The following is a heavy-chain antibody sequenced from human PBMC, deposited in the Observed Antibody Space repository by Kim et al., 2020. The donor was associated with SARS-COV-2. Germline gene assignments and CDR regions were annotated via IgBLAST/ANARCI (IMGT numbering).Heavy chain of an antibody. CDR3: AKDLLYVPGRGYFDS. J-gene: IGHJ4*02. Sequence: ADSVRGRFTISRDNSKNTLFLQMDSRRVDDTAVYYCAKDLLYVPGRGYFDSWGQGVVVTVSS. D-gene: IGHD3-10*01. V-gene: IGHV3-23*01.